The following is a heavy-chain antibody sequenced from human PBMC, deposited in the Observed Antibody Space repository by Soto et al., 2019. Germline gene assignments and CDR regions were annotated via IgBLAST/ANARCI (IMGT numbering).Heavy chain of an antibody. CDR2: ISSTTNYI. CDR1: GSTFTRYS. CDR3: ARESEDLTSNFDY. V-gene: IGHV3-21*01. Sequence: AGGSLRLSCAASGSTFTRYSMSWVRQAPGKGLEWVSSISSTTNYIYYADSMKGRFTVSRDNAKNSVYLEMNSLSAEDTAVYYCARESEDLTSNFDYWGQGTLVTVSS. J-gene: IGHJ4*02.